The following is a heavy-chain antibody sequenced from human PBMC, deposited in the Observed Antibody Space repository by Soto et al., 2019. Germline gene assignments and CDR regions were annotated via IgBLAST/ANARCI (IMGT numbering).Heavy chain of an antibody. V-gene: IGHV4-39*01. J-gene: IGHJ4*02. D-gene: IGHD6-13*01. Sequence: QLQLQESGPGLVKPSETLSLTCTVSGGSISSSSYYWGWIRQPPGKGLEWIGSIYYSGSTYYNPSLKSRVTISVDTSKNQFSLKLSSVTAADTAVYYCARTARQLVLGEDYWGQGTLVTVSS. CDR1: GGSISSSSYY. CDR2: IYYSGST. CDR3: ARTARQLVLGEDY.